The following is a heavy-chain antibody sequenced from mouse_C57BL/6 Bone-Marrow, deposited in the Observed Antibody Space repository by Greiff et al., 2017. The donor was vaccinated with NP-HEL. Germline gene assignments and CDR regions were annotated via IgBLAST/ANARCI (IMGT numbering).Heavy chain of an antibody. CDR1: GFTFSDYG. V-gene: IGHV5-15*01. Sequence: EVKLVESGGGLVQPGGSLKLSCAASGFTFSDYGMAWVRQAPRKGPEWVAFISNLAYSIYYADTVTGRFTISRENAKNTLYLEMSSLRSEDTAMYYWARQSYYGYYAMDYWGQGTSVTVSS. J-gene: IGHJ4*01. CDR3: ARQSYYGYYAMDY. CDR2: ISNLAYSI. D-gene: IGHD2-10*01.